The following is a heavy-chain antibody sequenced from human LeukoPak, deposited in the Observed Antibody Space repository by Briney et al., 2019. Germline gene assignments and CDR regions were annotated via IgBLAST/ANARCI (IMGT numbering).Heavy chain of an antibody. CDR3: ARDNGYKFDY. D-gene: IGHD5-24*01. CDR1: GFTFSSYW. CDR2: INTYGTSA. Sequence: GGSLRLSCEVSGFTFSSYWMNWVRQVPGKGLAWVSHINTYGTSAIYADSVKGRFTISRDNAKNMLFLQMDSLRAEDTAVYYCARDNGYKFDYWGQGTLVTVSS. J-gene: IGHJ4*02. V-gene: IGHV3-74*01.